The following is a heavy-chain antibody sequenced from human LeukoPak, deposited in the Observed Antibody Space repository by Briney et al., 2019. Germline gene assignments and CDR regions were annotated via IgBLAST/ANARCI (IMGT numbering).Heavy chain of an antibody. D-gene: IGHD3-22*01. CDR3: ARGSGYYLVYFDY. J-gene: IGHJ4*02. CDR2: IRGSAGTT. V-gene: IGHV3-23*01. Sequence: GGSLRLSCAASGFIFSSSAVSWVRQAPGKGLEWVSDIRGSAGTTYYADSVKDRFTISRDNSKNRLYLQMNSLRAEDTAVYYCARGSGYYLVYFDYWGQGTLVTVSS. CDR1: GFIFSSSA.